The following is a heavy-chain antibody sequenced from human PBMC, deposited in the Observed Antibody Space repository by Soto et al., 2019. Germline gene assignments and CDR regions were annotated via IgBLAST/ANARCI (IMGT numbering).Heavy chain of an antibody. CDR3: ARGNYDILTGLMFFDY. Sequence: QITLKESGPTLVKPTQTLTLTCTFSGFSLSTSGVGVGWIRQPPGKALEWLALIYWDDDKRYSPSLKSRLTITTDTSKNQVVLTMTNLDPVDTATYYCARGNYDILTGLMFFDYWGQGTLVTVSS. CDR2: IYWDDDK. J-gene: IGHJ4*02. CDR1: GFSLSTSGVG. D-gene: IGHD3-9*01. V-gene: IGHV2-5*02.